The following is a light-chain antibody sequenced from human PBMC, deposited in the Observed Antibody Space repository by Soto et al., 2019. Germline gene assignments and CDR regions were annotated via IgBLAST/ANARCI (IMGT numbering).Light chain of an antibody. V-gene: IGKV3-15*01. CDR2: GAS. CDR1: QSVSSN. CDR3: QQYKNWPLT. J-gene: IGKJ4*01. Sequence: EIVMTQSPASRSVYTGGRATLSCRASQSVSSNLAWYQQKPGQAPRLLIYGASTRATGFPARFSGSGSGTEFTLTISSLQSEEFAVYYCQQYKNWPLTFGGGTKVDIK.